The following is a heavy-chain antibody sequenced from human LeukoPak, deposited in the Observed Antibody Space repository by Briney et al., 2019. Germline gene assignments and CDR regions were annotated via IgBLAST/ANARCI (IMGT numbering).Heavy chain of an antibody. CDR2: IIPIFSTA. CDR1: GGTFSSYA. Sequence: SVKVSCKASGGTFSSYAISWVRQAPGQGLEWMGGIIPIFSTANYARKFQGRVTITADESTSTAYMELSSLRSEDTAVYYCARAKVDYYGSGTLYRPYYFDYWGQGTLVTVSS. CDR3: ARAKVDYYGSGTLYRPYYFDY. D-gene: IGHD3-10*01. V-gene: IGHV1-69*13. J-gene: IGHJ4*02.